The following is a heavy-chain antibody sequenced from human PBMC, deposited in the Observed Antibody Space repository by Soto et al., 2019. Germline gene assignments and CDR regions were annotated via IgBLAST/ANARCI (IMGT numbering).Heavy chain of an antibody. CDR1: GGSISSYY. V-gene: IGHV4-59*08. Sequence: TLSLTCTVSGGSISSYYWSWIRQPPGKGLEWIGYIYYSGSTNYNPSLKSRVTISVDTSKNQFSLKLSSVTAADTAVYYCARSLRLGLIDYWGQGTLVTVSS. CDR3: ARSLRLGLIDY. J-gene: IGHJ4*02. D-gene: IGHD3-3*01. CDR2: IYYSGST.